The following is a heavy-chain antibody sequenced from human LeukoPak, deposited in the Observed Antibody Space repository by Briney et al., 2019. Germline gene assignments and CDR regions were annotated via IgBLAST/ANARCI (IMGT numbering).Heavy chain of an antibody. CDR1: GNSISSGDNY. CDR2: IYTSGST. CDR3: ARRDMVLWFGEFKGDDY. V-gene: IGHV4-61*02. Sequence: SETLSLTCTVSGNSISSGDNYWSWIRQPAGKGLEWIGRIYTSGSTNYNPSLKSRVTISVDTSKNQFSLKLSSVTAADTAVYYCARRDMVLWFGEFKGDDYWGQGTLVTVSS. J-gene: IGHJ4*02. D-gene: IGHD3-10*01.